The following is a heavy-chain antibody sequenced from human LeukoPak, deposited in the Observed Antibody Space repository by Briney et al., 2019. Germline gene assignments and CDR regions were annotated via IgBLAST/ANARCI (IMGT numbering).Heavy chain of an antibody. V-gene: IGHV1-69*13. CDR1: GGTFISYA. D-gene: IGHD3-22*01. CDR3: ARRRHYYDSSGYYLDY. J-gene: IGHJ4*02. CDR2: IIPIFGTA. Sequence: ASVKVSCKASGGTFISYAISWVRQAPGQGLEWMGGIIPIFGTANYAQKFQGRVTITADESTSTAYMELSSLRSEDTAVYYCARRRHYYDSSGYYLDYWGQGTLVTVSS.